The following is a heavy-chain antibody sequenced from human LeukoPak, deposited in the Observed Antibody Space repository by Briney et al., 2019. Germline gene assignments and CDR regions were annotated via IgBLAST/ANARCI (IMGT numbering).Heavy chain of an antibody. CDR1: RFTFSSYW. D-gene: IGHD2/OR15-2a*01. CDR3: AGCNRCTQYYYCYYMDV. J-gene: IGHJ6*03. CDR2: IKQDGSET. V-gene: IGHV3-7*01. Sequence: GGSLRLSCEVSRFTFSSYWMSWVRQAPGKGLEWVANIKQDGSETYYADSVRGRFTFSKDSARNSVHLQMNSLPDGDTAVYYCAGCNRCTQYYYCYYMDVWGKGTTVTVSS.